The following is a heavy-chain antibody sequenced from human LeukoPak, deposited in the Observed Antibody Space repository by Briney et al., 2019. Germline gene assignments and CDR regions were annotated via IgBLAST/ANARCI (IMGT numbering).Heavy chain of an antibody. D-gene: IGHD6-19*01. V-gene: IGHV3-73*01. CDR2: IRSKASSYAT. CDR1: GFTFSGSA. CDR3: TRHRSSGWYNWFDP. J-gene: IGHJ5*02. Sequence: TGGSLRLSCAASGFTFSGSAMHWVRQASGKGLEWVGRIRSKASSYATAYAASVKGRFTISRDDSKNTAYLQMNSLKTEDTAVYYCTRHRSSGWYNWFDPWGQGTLVTVSS.